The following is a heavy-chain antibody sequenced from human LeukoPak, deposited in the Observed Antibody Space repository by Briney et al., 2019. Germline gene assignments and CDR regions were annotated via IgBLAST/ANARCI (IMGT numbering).Heavy chain of an antibody. CDR2: ISYDGSNK. D-gene: IGHD3-22*01. CDR3: AKDHPYYYDSSAFDY. J-gene: IGHJ4*02. CDR1: GFTFSSYA. V-gene: IGHV3-30-3*01. Sequence: PGGSLRLSCAASGFTFSSYAMHWVRQAPGKGLEWVAVISYDGSNKYYADSVKGRFTISRDNSKNTLYLQMNSLRAEDTAVYYCAKDHPYYYDSSAFDYWGQGTLVTVSS.